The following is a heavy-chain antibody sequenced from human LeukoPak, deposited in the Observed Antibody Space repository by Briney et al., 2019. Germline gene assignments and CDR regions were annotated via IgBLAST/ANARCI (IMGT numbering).Heavy chain of an antibody. CDR2: ISSSGSTI. J-gene: IGHJ6*02. Sequence: GGFLRLSCAASGFTFSSYEMNRVRQAPGKGLEWVSYISSSGSTIYYADSVKGRFTISRDNAKNSLYLQMNSLRAEDTAVYYCARDLGYSSSWTYYYYYGMDVWGQGTTVTVSS. D-gene: IGHD6-13*01. CDR3: ARDLGYSSSWTYYYYYGMDV. CDR1: GFTFSSYE. V-gene: IGHV3-48*03.